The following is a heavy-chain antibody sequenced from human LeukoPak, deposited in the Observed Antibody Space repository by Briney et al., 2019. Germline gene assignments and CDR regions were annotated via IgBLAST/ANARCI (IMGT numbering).Heavy chain of an antibody. J-gene: IGHJ4*02. CDR1: GFTFSSYG. V-gene: IGHV3-33*06. Sequence: GGSLRLSCAASGFTFSSYGMHWVRQAPGKGLEWVAVIWYDGSNKYYAASVKGRFTISRDNSKNTLYLQMNSLRAEDTAVYYCAKDSPPIAAAATNYFDYWGQGTLVTVSS. CDR2: IWYDGSNK. CDR3: AKDSPPIAAAATNYFDY. D-gene: IGHD6-13*01.